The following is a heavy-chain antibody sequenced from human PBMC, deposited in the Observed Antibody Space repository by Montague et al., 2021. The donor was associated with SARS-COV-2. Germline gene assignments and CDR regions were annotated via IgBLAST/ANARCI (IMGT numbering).Heavy chain of an antibody. CDR3: ARAGGFYDYWSGYSSSAGFFDP. J-gene: IGHJ5*02. V-gene: IGHV4-4*07. D-gene: IGHD3-3*01. Sequence: STDYNPSLKGRVTMSVDTSKNQLSLRLNSVTTADTAVYFCARAGGFYDYWSGYSSSAGFFDPWGKGILVTVSS. CDR2: ST.